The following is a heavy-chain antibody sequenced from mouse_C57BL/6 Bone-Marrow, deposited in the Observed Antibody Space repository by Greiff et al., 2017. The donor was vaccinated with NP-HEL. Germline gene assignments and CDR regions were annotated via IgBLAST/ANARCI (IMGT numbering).Heavy chain of an antibody. D-gene: IGHD1-1*01. CDR3: ARYGSSPWYFDV. CDR1: GYAFTNYL. V-gene: IGHV1-54*01. J-gene: IGHJ1*03. CDR2: INPGSDGT. Sequence: VQLQESGAELVRPGTSVKVSCKASGYAFTNYLIEWVKQRPGQGLEWIGVINPGSDGTNYNEKFKGKATLTADKSSSTAYMQLSSLTSEDSAVYFCARYGSSPWYFDVWGTGTTVTVSS.